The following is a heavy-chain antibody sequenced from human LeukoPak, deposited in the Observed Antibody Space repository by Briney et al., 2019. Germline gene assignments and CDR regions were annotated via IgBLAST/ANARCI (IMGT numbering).Heavy chain of an antibody. CDR2: INHSGST. J-gene: IGHJ1*01. Sequence: SETLSLTCAVYGGSFSGYYWSWIRQPPGKGLEWIGEINHSGSTNYNPSLKSRVTMSVDTSKNQFSLKLSSVTAADTAVYYCARSTDYGDYGYFQHWGQGTLVTVSS. V-gene: IGHV4-34*01. D-gene: IGHD4-17*01. CDR3: ARSTDYGDYGYFQH. CDR1: GGSFSGYY.